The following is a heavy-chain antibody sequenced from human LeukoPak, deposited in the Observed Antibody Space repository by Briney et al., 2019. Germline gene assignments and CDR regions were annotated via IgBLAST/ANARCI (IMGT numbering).Heavy chain of an antibody. CDR3: ARGSVDTAMAGDY. CDR1: GFTFSSYS. CDR2: ISSSSSYI. Sequence: PGGSLRLSCAASGFTFSSYSMNWVRQAPGKGLEWVSSISSSSSYIYYADSVKGRFTISRDNAKNSLYLQMNSLRAEDTAVYYCARGSVDTAMAGDYWGQGTLVTVSS. V-gene: IGHV3-21*01. J-gene: IGHJ4*02. D-gene: IGHD5-18*01.